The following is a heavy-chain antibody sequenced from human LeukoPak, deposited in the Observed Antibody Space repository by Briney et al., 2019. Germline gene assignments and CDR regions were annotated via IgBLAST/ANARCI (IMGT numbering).Heavy chain of an antibody. Sequence: GGSLRLSCAASGFTVSSSNYMNWVRQAPGKGLEWVSYISSSSSTIYYADSVKGRFTISRDNAKNSLYLQMNSLRDEDTAVYYCATWLPDYWGQGTLVTVSS. CDR2: ISSSSSTI. CDR1: GFTVSSSNY. J-gene: IGHJ4*02. V-gene: IGHV3-48*02. CDR3: ATWLPDY. D-gene: IGHD5-24*01.